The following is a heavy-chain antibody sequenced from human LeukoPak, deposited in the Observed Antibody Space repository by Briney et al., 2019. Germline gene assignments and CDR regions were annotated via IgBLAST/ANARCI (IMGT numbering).Heavy chain of an antibody. J-gene: IGHJ4*02. CDR3: ARHDALYYYYGSGRVSYFDY. CDR1: GGSINSNTYF. V-gene: IGHV4-39*01. D-gene: IGHD3-10*01. CDR2: IYYSGST. Sequence: SETLSLTCTVSGGSINSNTYFWGWIRQPPGKGLEWIGSIYYSGSTYYNPSLKCRVTISADTSKNQFSLKLSSVTAADTAVYYCARHDALYYYYGSGRVSYFDYWGQGTLVTVSS.